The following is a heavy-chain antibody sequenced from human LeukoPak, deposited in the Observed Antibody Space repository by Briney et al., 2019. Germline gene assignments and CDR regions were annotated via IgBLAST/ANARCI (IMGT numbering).Heavy chain of an antibody. Sequence: ASVTVSCKASGYTFTKYYMHWVRQAPGQGLEWMGIINPSGGSTSYAQKFQGRVTMTRGTSTSTVYMELSSLRSEDTAVYYCALPRGGYSSSPFDYWGQGTLVTVSS. V-gene: IGHV1-46*01. J-gene: IGHJ4*02. CDR2: INPSGGST. CDR3: ALPRGGYSSSPFDY. D-gene: IGHD6-6*01. CDR1: GYTFTKYY.